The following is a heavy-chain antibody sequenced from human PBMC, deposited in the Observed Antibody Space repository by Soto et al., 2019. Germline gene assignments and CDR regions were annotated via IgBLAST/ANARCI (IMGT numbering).Heavy chain of an antibody. J-gene: IGHJ3*02. CDR3: ESEDCGGDCYTQDDFDI. CDR2: IYPGDSDT. Sequence: GESLKISCKASGYSFSTYWIAWVRQIPGKGLEWMGIIYPGDSDTRYSKYFKGHVTISADKSISTAYIQWSRIKTSDTAMYYCESEDCGGDCYTQDDFDIWGQGTMVTVSS. D-gene: IGHD2-21*02. CDR1: GYSFSTYW. V-gene: IGHV5-51*01.